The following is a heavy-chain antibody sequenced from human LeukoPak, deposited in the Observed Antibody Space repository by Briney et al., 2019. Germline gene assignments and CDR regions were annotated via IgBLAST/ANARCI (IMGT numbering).Heavy chain of an antibody. CDR2: ISGSGGST. CDR3: AKDLADGSGSNPGDY. CDR1: GLTFSDYY. J-gene: IGHJ4*02. Sequence: GGSLRLSCAASGLTFSDYYMSWIRQAPGKGLEWVSAISGSGGSTYYADSVKGRFTISRDNSKNTLYLQMNSLRAEDTAVYYCAKDLADGSGSNPGDYWGQGTLVTVSS. V-gene: IGHV3-23*01. D-gene: IGHD3-10*01.